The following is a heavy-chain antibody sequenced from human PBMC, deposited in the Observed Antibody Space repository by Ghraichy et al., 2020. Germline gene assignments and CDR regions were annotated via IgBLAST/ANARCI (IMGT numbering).Heavy chain of an antibody. CDR2: INHSGST. D-gene: IGHD6-13*01. CDR3: ARGDSSWFDY. CDR1: GGSFSGYY. Sequence: SETLSLTCAVYGGSFSGYYWSWIRQSPGKGLEWIGEINHSGSTNYNPSLKSRVTISGDTSKNQFSLKLSSVTATDTAVYYCARGDSSWFDYWCQGTLVTVSS. V-gene: IGHV4-34*01. J-gene: IGHJ4*02.